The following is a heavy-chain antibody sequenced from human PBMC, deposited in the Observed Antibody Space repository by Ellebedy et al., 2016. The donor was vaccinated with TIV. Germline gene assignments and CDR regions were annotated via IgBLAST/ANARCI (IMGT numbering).Heavy chain of an antibody. CDR2: ISYDGSNK. V-gene: IGHV3-30*03. CDR1: GFTFSSYG. J-gene: IGHJ6*02. D-gene: IGHD2-2*01. CDR3: ASSPIVVVPAARKYYYGMDV. Sequence: GESLKISXAASGFTFSSYGMHWVRQAPGKGLEWVAVISYDGSNKYYADSVKGRFTISRDNSKNTLYLQMNSLRSEDTAVYYCASSPIVVVPAARKYYYGMDVWGQGTTVTVSS.